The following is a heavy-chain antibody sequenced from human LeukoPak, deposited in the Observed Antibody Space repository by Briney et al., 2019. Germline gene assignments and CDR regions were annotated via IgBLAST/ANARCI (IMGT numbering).Heavy chain of an antibody. D-gene: IGHD2-15*01. Sequence: GGSLRLSCAASGFTFKKYWMSWVRQAPGKGLEWVANMKPDGSEKYYVDSVEGRFTISRDNAKNSLCLQMNSMRAEDTAVYYCATGSSARGGVDYWGQGTLVTVSS. CDR2: MKPDGSEK. J-gene: IGHJ4*02. CDR1: GFTFKKYW. V-gene: IGHV3-7*01. CDR3: ATGSSARGGVDY.